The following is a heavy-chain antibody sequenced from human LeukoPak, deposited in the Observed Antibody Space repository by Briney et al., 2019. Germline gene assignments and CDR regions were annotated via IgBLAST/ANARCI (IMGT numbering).Heavy chain of an antibody. CDR2: ISGSGGIT. CDR3: AKDLRKLRPYYFDY. CDR1: GFTFSSAA. Sequence: GGSLRLSFSASGFTFSSAAMSSGPQAPGKGVGWVSAISGSGGITYYAASVKGRFPISSDNSKTPRYLQMNSRRAEDTAVYYCAKDLRKLRPYYFDYWGQGTLVTVSS. D-gene: IGHD1-26*01. J-gene: IGHJ4*02. V-gene: IGHV3-23*01.